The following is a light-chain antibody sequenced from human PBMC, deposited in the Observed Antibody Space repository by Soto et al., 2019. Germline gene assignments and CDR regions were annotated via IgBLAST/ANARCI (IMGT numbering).Light chain of an antibody. CDR2: LNSDGSH. Sequence: QLVLTQSPSASASLGASVTLTCTLSSGHSNYAIAWHQQQPEKGPRYLMKLNSDGSHNKGDGIPDRFSGSSSGAERYLTISSLQSEDEADYYCQTWGTGPWVFGGGTKLTVL. V-gene: IGLV4-69*01. J-gene: IGLJ3*02. CDR3: QTWGTGPWV. CDR1: SGHSNYA.